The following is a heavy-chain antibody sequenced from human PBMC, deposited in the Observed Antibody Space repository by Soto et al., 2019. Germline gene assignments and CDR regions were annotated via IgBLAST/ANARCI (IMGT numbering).Heavy chain of an antibody. D-gene: IGHD2-15*01. V-gene: IGHV3-23*01. Sequence: EVQLLESGGGLVQPGGALRLSCAASGFTFSSHAMSWVRQAPGKGLEWISSISAGSEGAYYADSVKGRFTISRDTSNNTQYLQMNSRRDEDTVVYYSARDLWWYIHWGKGTLVTVSS. CDR1: GFTFSSHA. J-gene: IGHJ4*02. CDR3: ARDLWWYIH. CDR2: ISAGSEGA.